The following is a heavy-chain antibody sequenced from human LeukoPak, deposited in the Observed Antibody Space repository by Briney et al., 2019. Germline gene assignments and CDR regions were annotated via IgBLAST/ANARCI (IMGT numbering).Heavy chain of an antibody. V-gene: IGHV4-39*07. CDR1: GGSISSSSYY. J-gene: IGHJ4*02. Sequence: PSETLSLTCTVSGGSISSSSYYWGWIRQPPGKGLEWIGSIYYSGSTYYNPSLKSRVTISVDTSKYQFSLKLSSVTAADTALYYCARQQLPDGTYYFDYWGQGTLVTVSS. CDR3: ARQQLPDGTYYFDY. CDR2: IYYSGST. D-gene: IGHD6-13*01.